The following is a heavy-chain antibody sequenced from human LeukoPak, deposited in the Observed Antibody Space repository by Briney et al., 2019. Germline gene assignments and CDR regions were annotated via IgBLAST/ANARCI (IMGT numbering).Heavy chain of an antibody. CDR2: IYYSGST. CDR1: GGSISSYY. Sequence: KPSETLSLTCTVSGGSISSYYWSWIRQPPGKGLEWIGYIYYSGSTNYNPSLKSRVTISVDTSKNQFSLKLSSVTAADTAVYYCARAVRRRQHNWFDPWGQGTLVTVSS. CDR3: ARAVRRRQHNWFDP. J-gene: IGHJ5*02. D-gene: IGHD4-11*01. V-gene: IGHV4-59*01.